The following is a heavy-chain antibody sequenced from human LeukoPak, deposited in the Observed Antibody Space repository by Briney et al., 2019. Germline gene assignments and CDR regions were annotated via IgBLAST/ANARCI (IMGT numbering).Heavy chain of an antibody. CDR2: INPNSGGP. Sequence: ASLKVSSKASGYTFTSYAINWVRPAPGQGVEWMGWINPNSGGPNYAQKFQGRVTMTRDTSISKAYMELSRLRSDDTAVYYCARNWYGSGSYSDAFDIWGQGTMVTVSS. CDR1: GYTFTSYA. J-gene: IGHJ3*02. CDR3: ARNWYGSGSYSDAFDI. D-gene: IGHD3-10*01. V-gene: IGHV1-2*02.